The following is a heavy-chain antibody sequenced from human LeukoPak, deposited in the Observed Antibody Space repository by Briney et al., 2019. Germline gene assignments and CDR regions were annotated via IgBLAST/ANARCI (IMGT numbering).Heavy chain of an antibody. V-gene: IGHV3-7*03. CDR1: GFTFSSYS. CDR2: IKRDGSEK. J-gene: IGHJ4*02. CDR3: ARVPLWFGKTIFDY. D-gene: IGHD3-10*01. Sequence: PGGSLRLSCAASGFTFSSYSMSWVRQAPGKGLEWVANIKRDGSEKYYVDSVKGRFTISRDNAKNSLYLQMNSLRAEDTAVYYCARVPLWFGKTIFDYWGQGTLVTVSS.